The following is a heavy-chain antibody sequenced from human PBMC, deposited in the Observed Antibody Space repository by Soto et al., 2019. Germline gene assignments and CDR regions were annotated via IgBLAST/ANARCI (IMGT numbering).Heavy chain of an antibody. CDR3: ARPHVDTGGYYYGMDV. D-gene: IGHD5-18*01. CDR1: GFTFDDYG. J-gene: IGHJ6*02. V-gene: IGHV3-20*04. Sequence: GGSLRLSCAASGFTFDDYGMSWVRQAPGKGLEWVSGINWNGGSTGYADSVKGRFTISRDNAKNSLYLQMNSLRAEDTALYYCARPHVDTGGYYYGMDVWGQGTTVTGSS. CDR2: INWNGGST.